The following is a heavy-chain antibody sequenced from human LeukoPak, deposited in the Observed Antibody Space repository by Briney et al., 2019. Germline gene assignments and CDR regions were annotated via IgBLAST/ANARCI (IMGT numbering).Heavy chain of an antibody. Sequence: PGRSLRLSCAASGFTFDGYAMHWVRQAPGKGLEWVSGISWNSGSIGYADSVKGRFTISRDNAKNSLYLQMNSLRAEDTALYYCAKGGFGEKDYYYMDVWGKGTTVTVSS. CDR2: ISWNSGSI. CDR3: AKGGFGEKDYYYMDV. CDR1: GFTFDGYA. V-gene: IGHV3-9*01. D-gene: IGHD3-10*01. J-gene: IGHJ6*03.